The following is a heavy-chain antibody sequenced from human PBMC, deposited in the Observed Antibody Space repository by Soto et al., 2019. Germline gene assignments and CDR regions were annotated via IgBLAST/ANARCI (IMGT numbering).Heavy chain of an antibody. Sequence: GGSLRLSCAASGFTFSSYAMSWVRQAPGKGLEWVANIKHDGSEKYYVDSVKGRFTISRDNAKNSLFLQMNSLRADDTAVYYCARCYDFCTYWGPGTLVTVLL. J-gene: IGHJ4*02. V-gene: IGHV3-7*01. CDR3: ARCYDFCTY. CDR1: GFTFSSYA. CDR2: IKHDGSEK. D-gene: IGHD3-3*01.